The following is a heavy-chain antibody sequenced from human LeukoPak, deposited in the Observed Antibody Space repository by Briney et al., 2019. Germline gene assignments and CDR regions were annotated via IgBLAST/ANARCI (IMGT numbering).Heavy chain of an antibody. J-gene: IGHJ3*02. CDR1: GFTFSDYY. CDR2: ISGSSNNI. Sequence: GGSLRLSCGASGFTFSDYYMSWIRQAPGKGPEWVSYISGSSNNIDYADSVKGRFTVSRDNAKNSLFLQMNSLRAEDTAVYYCAKDQYYYDSSGYYDAFDIWGQGTMVTVSS. CDR3: AKDQYYYDSSGYYDAFDI. V-gene: IGHV3-11*01. D-gene: IGHD3-22*01.